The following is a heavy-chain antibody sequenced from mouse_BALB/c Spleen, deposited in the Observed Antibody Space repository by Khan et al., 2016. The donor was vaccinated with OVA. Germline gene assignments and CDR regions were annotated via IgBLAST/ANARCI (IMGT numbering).Heavy chain of an antibody. CDR1: GFTFSSNT. Sequence: EVELVESGGGLVQPGGSLKLSCAASGFTFSSNTMSWVRRTPEKRLEWVAYITNGGGNTYYPDTVKGRFTISRDNAKNTLYLQMSSLKSEDTAMYYCARIPTFITTALDYWGQGTSVTVSS. V-gene: IGHV5-12-2*01. D-gene: IGHD1-2*01. CDR3: ARIPTFITTALDY. J-gene: IGHJ4*01. CDR2: ITNGGGNT.